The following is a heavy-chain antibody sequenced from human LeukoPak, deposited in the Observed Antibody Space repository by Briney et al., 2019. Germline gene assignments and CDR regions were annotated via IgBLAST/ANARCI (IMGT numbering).Heavy chain of an antibody. J-gene: IGHJ6*02. CDR3: ASVSFSGTYYYGMDV. D-gene: IGHD3-10*01. CDR1: GGTFSSYA. CDR2: IIPILGIA. V-gene: IGHV1-69*04. Sequence: ASVKVSCKASGGTFSSYAISWVRQAPGQGLEWMGRIIPILGIANYAQKFQGRVTITADKSTSTAYMELSSLRSEDTAVYYCASVSFSGTYYYGMDVWGQGTTVTVSS.